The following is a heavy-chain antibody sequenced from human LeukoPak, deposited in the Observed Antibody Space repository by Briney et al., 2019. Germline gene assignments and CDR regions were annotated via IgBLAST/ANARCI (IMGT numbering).Heavy chain of an antibody. CDR1: GGSISSSSYY. CDR3: ARPSSSWSIGYFQH. D-gene: IGHD6-13*01. Sequence: SETLSLTCTVSGGSISSSSYYWGWIRQPPGKGLEWIGSIYYSGSTYYNPSLKSRVTISVDTSKNQFSLKLSSVTAADTAVYYCARPSSSWSIGYFQHWGQGTLVTVSS. V-gene: IGHV4-39*01. J-gene: IGHJ1*01. CDR2: IYYSGST.